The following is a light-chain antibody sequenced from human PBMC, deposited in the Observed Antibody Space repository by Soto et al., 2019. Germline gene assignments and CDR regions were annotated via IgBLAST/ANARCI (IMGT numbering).Light chain of an antibody. CDR3: HQYGTSPRT. V-gene: IGKV3-20*01. J-gene: IGKJ1*01. CDR1: QSISSSS. Sequence: EIVLTQSPGTLSLSPGERATLSCRASQSISSSSLAWYQQKPGQAPGLLIYGASSRATGIPDRFSGSGSGTDFTLTISRLESEDFAVYYCHQYGTSPRTFGQGTTVEIK. CDR2: GAS.